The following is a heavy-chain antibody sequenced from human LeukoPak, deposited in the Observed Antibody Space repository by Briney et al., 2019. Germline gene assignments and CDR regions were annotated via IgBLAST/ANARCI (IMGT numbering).Heavy chain of an antibody. J-gene: IGHJ4*02. CDR2: IYYSGST. V-gene: IGHV4-59*01. CDR1: GGSISSYY. D-gene: IGHD5-24*01. CDR3: ARDSPGGDGYNAYDY. Sequence: PSETLSLICTVSGGSISSYYWSWIRQPPGKGLEWIGYIYYSGSTNYNPSLKSRVTISVDTSKNQFSLKLSSVTAADTAVYYCARDSPGGDGYNAYDYWGQGTLVTVSS.